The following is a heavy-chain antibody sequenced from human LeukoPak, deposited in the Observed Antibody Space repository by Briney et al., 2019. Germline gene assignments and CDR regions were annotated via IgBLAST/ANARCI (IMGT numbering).Heavy chain of an antibody. Sequence: ASVKVSCKASGYTFTTYYIYWVRRAPGQGLEWMGIINPSGGSTTYAQKFQGRVTMTRDTSTSTVYMELSSLRSEDTAVYYCASFRGDYVSDWGQGTLVTVSS. CDR2: INPSGGST. D-gene: IGHD4-17*01. CDR3: ASFRGDYVSD. CDR1: GYTFTTYY. V-gene: IGHV1-46*01. J-gene: IGHJ4*02.